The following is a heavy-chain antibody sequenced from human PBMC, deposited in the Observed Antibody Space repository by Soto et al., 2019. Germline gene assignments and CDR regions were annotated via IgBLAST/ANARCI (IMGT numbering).Heavy chain of an antibody. CDR3: ARDDGYGYRYINYWLDI. Sequence: PGLSLRLSCAASGFTFNIYALHWVRQAPGKGLEWVAVISFDGTKKYYSDSVKGRFTISRDNLKNTLYLRMNNLRVEDAALYFCARDDGYGYRYINYWLDIWGQGTTVTASS. D-gene: IGHD5-12*01. CDR1: GFTFNIYA. V-gene: IGHV3-30-3*01. J-gene: IGHJ6*02. CDR2: ISFDGTKK.